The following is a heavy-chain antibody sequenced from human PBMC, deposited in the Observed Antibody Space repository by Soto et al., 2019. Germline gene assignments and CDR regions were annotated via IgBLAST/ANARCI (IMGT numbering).Heavy chain of an antibody. CDR2: IYYSGST. Sequence: QVQLQESGPGLVKPSQTLSLTCTVSGGSISSGGYYWSWIRQHPGKGLEWIGYIYYSGSTDYNPSPKSRVTISEDPSKNQFSLKLGSVTAADTAVYYCARDAFGGGDLGYWGQGTLVTVSS. V-gene: IGHV4-31*03. CDR1: GGSISSGGYY. D-gene: IGHD3-16*01. CDR3: ARDAFGGGDLGY. J-gene: IGHJ4*02.